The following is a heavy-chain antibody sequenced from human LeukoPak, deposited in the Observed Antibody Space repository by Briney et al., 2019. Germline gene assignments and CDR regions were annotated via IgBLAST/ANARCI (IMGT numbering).Heavy chain of an antibody. CDR3: SRDRGVPGPGNALDI. D-gene: IGHD2-8*01. J-gene: IGHJ3*02. CDR1: GYTFTNYH. Sequence: ASVKVSCKASGYTFTNYHMHWVRQAPGQGLEWLGLVKPKSGDSDFVQKFRGRVTVTTDVSTTTVHMELSNLRSDDTAVYYCSRDRGVPGPGNALDIWGQGTMVTVSS. V-gene: IGHV1-2*06. CDR2: VKPKSGDS.